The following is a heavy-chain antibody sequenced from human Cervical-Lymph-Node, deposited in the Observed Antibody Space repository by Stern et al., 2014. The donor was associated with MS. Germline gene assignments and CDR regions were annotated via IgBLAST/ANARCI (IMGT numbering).Heavy chain of an antibody. J-gene: IGHJ1*01. CDR1: GFTFSNYA. D-gene: IGHD3-22*01. V-gene: IGHV3-30*04. CDR2: IYYDGSKN. Sequence: QVQLMQSGGGVVQPGRSLRLSCAASGFTFSNYAMHWVRQAPGKGLEWVAVIYYDGSKNYYAASVKGRLTISRDNSKNTLYLQMDSLSAEDTAVYYCARERVEYYDDSDKRGYFQRWGQGTLVTVSS. CDR3: ARERVEYYDDSDKRGYFQR.